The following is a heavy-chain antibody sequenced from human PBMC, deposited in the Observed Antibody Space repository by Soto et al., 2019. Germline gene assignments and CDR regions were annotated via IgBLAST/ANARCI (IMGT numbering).Heavy chain of an antibody. CDR3: ARGYYDSSGYTDY. CDR1: GFTFSSYS. D-gene: IGHD3-22*01. J-gene: IGHJ4*02. V-gene: IGHV3-21*01. CDR2: ISSSSSYI. Sequence: WGSLRLSCAASGFTFSSYSMNLVRHAPGKGLEWVSSISSSSSYIYYADSVKGRFTISRDNAKNSLYLQMNSLRAEDTAVYYCARGYYDSSGYTDYWGQGTLVTVSS.